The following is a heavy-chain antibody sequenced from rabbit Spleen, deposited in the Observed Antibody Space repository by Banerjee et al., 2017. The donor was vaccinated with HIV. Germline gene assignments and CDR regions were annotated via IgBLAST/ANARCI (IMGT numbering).Heavy chain of an antibody. J-gene: IGHJ3*01. Sequence: QEQLEESGGGLVKPEGSLTLTCTASGFFFTDKDVMCWVRQAPGKGLEWIGCINTITGKTVYATWARGRFTISRASSTTVFLQMTSLTAADTATYFCARDLPDIIGWNFGFWGQGTLVTVS. CDR1: GFFFTDKDV. CDR3: ARDLPDIIGWNFGF. CDR2: INTITGKT. V-gene: IGHV1S45*01. D-gene: IGHD1-1*01.